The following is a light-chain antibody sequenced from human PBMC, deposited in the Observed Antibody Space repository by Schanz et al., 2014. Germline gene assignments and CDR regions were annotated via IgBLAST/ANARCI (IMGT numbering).Light chain of an antibody. CDR3: QQYNNWPLLT. J-gene: IGKJ4*01. V-gene: IGKV3-15*01. CDR2: GAS. Sequence: EIVMTQSPATLSVSPGEGATLSCRASQGLGSLLAWFQQKPGQAPRLLIYGASTRATGIPARFSGSGSGTEFTLTISSLQSEDFAVYYCQQYNNWPLLTFGGGTKVEIK. CDR1: QGLGSL.